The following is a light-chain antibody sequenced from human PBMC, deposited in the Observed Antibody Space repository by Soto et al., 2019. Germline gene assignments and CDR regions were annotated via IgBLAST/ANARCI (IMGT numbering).Light chain of an antibody. CDR2: DAS. CDR1: QSVPTY. J-gene: IGKJ5*01. CDR3: QHRYNWPFT. V-gene: IGKV3-11*01. Sequence: EIVLTQSPATLSLSPGERPTLSSRASQSVPTYLVWYQQKPGQAPRLLIYDASNRATGIPARFTGSGSGTDFTLTISSLEPEDFAVYYCQHRYNWPFTFGQGTRLEIK.